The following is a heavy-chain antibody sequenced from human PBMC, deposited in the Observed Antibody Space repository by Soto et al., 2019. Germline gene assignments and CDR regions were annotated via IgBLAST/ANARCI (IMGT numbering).Heavy chain of an antibody. D-gene: IGHD3-10*01. V-gene: IGHV3-74*01. CDR3: TRGPRPISTGTGAY. Sequence: GGSLRLSCAASGFIFKRYWMHWVRQSPGKGLVWISRIYNDGTYSDYADSVRGRFTISRDNVNDTLYLQMNNLRAEDSGLYYCTRGPRPISTGTGAYWGQGTQVTVSS. CDR1: GFIFKRYW. CDR2: IYNDGTYS. J-gene: IGHJ4*02.